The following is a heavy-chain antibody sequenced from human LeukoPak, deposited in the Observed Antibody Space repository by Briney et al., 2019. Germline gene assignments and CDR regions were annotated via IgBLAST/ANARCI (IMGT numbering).Heavy chain of an antibody. D-gene: IGHD4-17*01. Sequence: KPGGSLRLSCAGSGYSFRSHSMNWVRQPPGKGLEWIGEINHSGSTNYNPSLKSRVTISVDTSKNQFSLKLNSVTAADTAVYYCARTTTVTTSAFDIWGQGTMVTVSS. J-gene: IGHJ3*02. CDR1: GYSFRSHS. CDR2: INHSGST. CDR3: ARTTTVTTSAFDI. V-gene: IGHV4-34*01.